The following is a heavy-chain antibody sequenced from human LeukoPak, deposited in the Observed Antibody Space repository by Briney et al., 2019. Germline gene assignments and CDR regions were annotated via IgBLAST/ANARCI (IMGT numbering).Heavy chain of an antibody. CDR1: GGSITGYY. CDR3: AREEFLHEIDSSGYFVY. Sequence: SETLSLTCTVSGGSITGYYWNWIRQPAGQGLEWLGRVYSSGVGNYNPSLTSRVTMSVDTSKNQFSLKLTSLTAADTAVYYCAREEFLHEIDSSGYFVYWGPGTLVTVSS. J-gene: IGHJ4*02. V-gene: IGHV4-4*07. CDR2: VYSSGVG. D-gene: IGHD3-22*01.